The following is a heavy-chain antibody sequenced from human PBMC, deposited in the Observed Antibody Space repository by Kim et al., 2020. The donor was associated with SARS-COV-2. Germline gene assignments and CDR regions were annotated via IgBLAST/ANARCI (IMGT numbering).Heavy chain of an antibody. CDR3: ARCPVDTSSFWFDP. Sequence: NASLKSRVTMSVYKSKNQFSLKLTSVTAADTAVYYCARCPVDTSSFWFDPWGQGTLVTVSS. J-gene: IGHJ5*02. D-gene: IGHD2-2*01. V-gene: IGHV4-4*02.